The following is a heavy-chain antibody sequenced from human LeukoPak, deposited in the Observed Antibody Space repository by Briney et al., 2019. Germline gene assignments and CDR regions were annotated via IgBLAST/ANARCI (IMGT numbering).Heavy chain of an antibody. CDR3: ARYGSGSYPPYNWFDP. V-gene: IGHV4-4*07. Sequence: SETLSLTCTVSGGSISSYYWSWIRQPAGKGLEWIGRIYSSGSTNYNPSLKSRVTMSVDTSKNQFSLKLSSVTAADTAVYYCARYGSGSYPPYNWFDPRGQGTLVTVSS. CDR1: GGSISSYY. J-gene: IGHJ5*02. D-gene: IGHD3-10*01. CDR2: IYSSGST.